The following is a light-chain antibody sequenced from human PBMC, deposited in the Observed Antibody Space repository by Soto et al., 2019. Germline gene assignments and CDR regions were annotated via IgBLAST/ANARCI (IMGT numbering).Light chain of an antibody. Sequence: QSVLTQPASVSGSPGQSITISCTGTSSDIGGYIYVSWYQQHPDKAPKLLIYEVSNRPSGISNRFSGSKSGNTASLTISGLQAEDEADYYCSSFTSSTIYVVFGGGTKLTVL. CDR1: SSDIGGYIY. CDR3: SSFTSSTIYVV. J-gene: IGLJ2*01. V-gene: IGLV2-14*01. CDR2: EVS.